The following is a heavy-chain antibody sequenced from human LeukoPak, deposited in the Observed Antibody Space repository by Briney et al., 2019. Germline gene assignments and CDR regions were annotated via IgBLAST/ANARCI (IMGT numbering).Heavy chain of an antibody. CDR1: GYTFTNFG. Sequence: ASVKVSCKASGYTFTNFGISWVRQAPGQGLEWMGWISIYNGNTNYAQKFQGRVTTTTDTSTSTAYMELTSLRSDDTAVYYCARDYYYGSGSYYNVFDYWGQGTLVTVSS. J-gene: IGHJ4*02. V-gene: IGHV1-18*01. D-gene: IGHD3-10*01. CDR3: ARDYYYGSGSYYNVFDY. CDR2: ISIYNGNT.